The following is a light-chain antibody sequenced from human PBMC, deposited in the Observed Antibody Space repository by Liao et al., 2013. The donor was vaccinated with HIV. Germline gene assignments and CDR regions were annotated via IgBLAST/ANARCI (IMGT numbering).Light chain of an antibody. CDR1: NIGSKS. V-gene: IGLV3-27*01. CDR2: KDS. Sequence: SYELTQPPSVSVAPGKTARITCGGNNIGSKSVHWYQQKPGQAPMLVIYKDSERPSGIPERFSGSSSGTTVTLTISGAQVEDEADYYCYSAADNNQVFGGGTKLTVL. J-gene: IGLJ3*02. CDR3: YSAADNNQV.